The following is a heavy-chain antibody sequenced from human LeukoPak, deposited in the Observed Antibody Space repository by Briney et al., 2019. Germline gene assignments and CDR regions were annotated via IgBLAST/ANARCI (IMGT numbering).Heavy chain of an antibody. CDR2: INHSGST. CDR3: ARGQTGGWTPLHYYMDV. J-gene: IGHJ6*03. D-gene: IGHD7-27*01. V-gene: IGHV4-34*01. Sequence: PSETLSLTCDVYGGSFSGYYWSWIRQPPGKGLEWIGEINHSGSTNYNPSLKSRVTISVDTSKNQFSLKLSSVTAADTAVYYCARGQTGGWTPLHYYMDVWGKGTTVTVSS. CDR1: GGSFSGYY.